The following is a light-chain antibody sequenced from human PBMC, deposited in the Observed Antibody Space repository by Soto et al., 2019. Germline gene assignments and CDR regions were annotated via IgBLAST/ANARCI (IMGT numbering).Light chain of an antibody. Sequence: DIQMTQSPSTLSASVGDRVTITCRASQSISSWLAWYQQKPGKAPKLLIYKASSLQSGVPSRFSGSGSGTDFTLTISRLEPEDFVVYHCQQYGDLPPTFGQGTKVDIK. V-gene: IGKV1-5*03. CDR2: KAS. CDR1: QSISSW. CDR3: QQYGDLPPT. J-gene: IGKJ1*01.